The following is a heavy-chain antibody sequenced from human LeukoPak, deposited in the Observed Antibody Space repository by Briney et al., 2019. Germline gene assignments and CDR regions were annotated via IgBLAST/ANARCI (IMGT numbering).Heavy chain of an antibody. CDR2: IHHSGNT. V-gene: IGHV4-31*03. CDR3: AREGGSTVTTDY. CDR1: GGSINSGACY. D-gene: IGHD4-17*01. Sequence: SETLSLTCTVSGGSINSGACYWSWIRQDPGKGLEYIGYIHHSGNTFSNPSLKSRVSISLDTSKNQFSLNLTSVTAADTAVYFCAREGGSTVTTDYWGQGTLVTVSS. J-gene: IGHJ4*02.